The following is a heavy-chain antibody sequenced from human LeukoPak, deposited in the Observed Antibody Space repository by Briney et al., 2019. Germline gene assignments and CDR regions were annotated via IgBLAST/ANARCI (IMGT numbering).Heavy chain of an antibody. D-gene: IGHD3-10*01. J-gene: IGHJ3*02. CDR1: GDSISSYY. Sequence: SETLSLTCTVSGDSISSYYWSWIRQPPGKGLEWIAYIYYSGSTNYNPSLKSRVTISVDTSKNQFSLKLSSVTAADTAVYYCVRPMVRGVRSDAFDIWGQGTMVTVSS. CDR3: VRPMVRGVRSDAFDI. V-gene: IGHV4-59*08. CDR2: IYYSGST.